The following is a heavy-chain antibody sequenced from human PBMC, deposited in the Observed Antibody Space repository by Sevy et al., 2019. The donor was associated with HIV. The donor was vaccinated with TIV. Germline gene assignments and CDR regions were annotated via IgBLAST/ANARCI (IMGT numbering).Heavy chain of an antibody. Sequence: GGSLRLSCAASGFAVSSNYMSWVRQAPGKGLEWVSVFYSGGSTYYADSVKGRFTISRDISKNTVYLQMNSLRAEDTAVYYCARDNGYTDPPYSRQGILVTVSS. CDR3: ARDNGYTDPPY. D-gene: IGHD6-25*01. CDR1: GFAVSSNY. CDR2: FYSGGST. V-gene: IGHV3-53*01. J-gene: IGHJ4*02.